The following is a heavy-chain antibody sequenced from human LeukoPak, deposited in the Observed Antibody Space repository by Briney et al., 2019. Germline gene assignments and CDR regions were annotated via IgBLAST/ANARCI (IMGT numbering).Heavy chain of an antibody. D-gene: IGHD4-23*01. J-gene: IGHJ6*03. V-gene: IGHV4-31*03. CDR3: ARDYGGNGGMDV. CDR1: GGSISSGGYY. Sequence: SETLSLTRTVSGGSISSGGYYWSWIRQHPGKGLEWIGYIYYSGSTYYNPSLKSRVTISVDTSKSQFSLKLSSVTAADTAVYYCARDYGGNGGMDVWGKGTTVTVSS. CDR2: IYYSGST.